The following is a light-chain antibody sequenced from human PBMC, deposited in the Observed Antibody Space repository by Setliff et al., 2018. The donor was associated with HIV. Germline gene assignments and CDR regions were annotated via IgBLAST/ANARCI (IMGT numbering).Light chain of an antibody. J-gene: IGLJ1*01. CDR1: SSDVGGYNY. CDR3: CSYTSRNTDV. CDR2: EVS. V-gene: IGLV2-14*01. Sequence: QSALTQPASVSGSPGQSITISCTGTSSDVGGYNYVSWYQQYPGKAPKLMIYEVSNRPSGVSNRFSGSKSGNTASLTISGLQAEDEADYYCCSYTSRNTDVFGTGTRSPS.